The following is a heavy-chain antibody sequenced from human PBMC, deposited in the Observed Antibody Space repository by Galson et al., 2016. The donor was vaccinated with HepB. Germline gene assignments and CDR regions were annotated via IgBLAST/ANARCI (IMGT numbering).Heavy chain of an antibody. D-gene: IGHD3-10*01. V-gene: IGHV3-74*01. CDR1: GFIFGNYW. CDR2: IHSDGSTT. J-gene: IGHJ5*02. CDR3: ARDYVPGA. Sequence: SLRLSCAASGFIFGNYWMHWVRQAPGKGLAWVSRIHSDGSTTSYADSVKGRFTISRDNARHSLYLEMNSLRGEDTAMYYCARDYVPGAWGQGVLVTVSS.